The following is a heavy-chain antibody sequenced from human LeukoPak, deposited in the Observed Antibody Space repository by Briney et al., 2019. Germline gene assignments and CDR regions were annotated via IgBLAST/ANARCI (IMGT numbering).Heavy chain of an antibody. Sequence: PGGSLRLSCAASGFTFSNYWMHWVRQAPGKGLVWVSRINSDESSTTYADSVKGRFTISRDNSKNTLYLQMNSLRAEDTAVYYCVQSSPTIDYWGQGTLVTVSS. V-gene: IGHV3-74*01. CDR1: GFTFSNYW. CDR2: INSDESST. CDR3: VQSSPTIDY. J-gene: IGHJ4*02. D-gene: IGHD5-12*01.